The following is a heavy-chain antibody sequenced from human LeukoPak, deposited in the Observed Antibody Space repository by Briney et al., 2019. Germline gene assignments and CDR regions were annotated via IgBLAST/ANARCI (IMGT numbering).Heavy chain of an antibody. CDR1: GGSFSGYY. Sequence: SSETLSLTCAVYGGSFSGYYWSWIRQPPGKGLEWIGEINHSGSTNYNPSLKSRVTISVDTSKNQFSLKLSSVTAADTAVYYCARRTYYYDSSGYWNFDYWGQGTLVTVSS. J-gene: IGHJ4*02. D-gene: IGHD3-22*01. CDR2: INHSGST. V-gene: IGHV4-34*01. CDR3: ARRTYYYDSSGYWNFDY.